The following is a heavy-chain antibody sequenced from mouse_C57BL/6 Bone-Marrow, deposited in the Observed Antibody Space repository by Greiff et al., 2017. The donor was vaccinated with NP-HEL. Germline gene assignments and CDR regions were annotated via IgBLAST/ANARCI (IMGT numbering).Heavy chain of an antibody. J-gene: IGHJ4*01. V-gene: IGHV14-3*01. Sequence: EVMLVESVAELVRPGASVKLSCTASGFNIKHTYMHWVKQRPEQGLEWIGRIDPANGNTKYAPKFQGKATITADTSSNTAYLQLSSLTSEDTAIYYCARRFAMDYWGQGTSVTVSS. CDR3: ARRFAMDY. CDR2: IDPANGNT. CDR1: GFNIKHTY.